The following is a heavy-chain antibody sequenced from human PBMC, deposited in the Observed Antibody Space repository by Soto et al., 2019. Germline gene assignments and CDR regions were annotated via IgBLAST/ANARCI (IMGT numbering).Heavy chain of an antibody. J-gene: IGHJ4*02. CDR1: GGTISSWY. CDR2: IYYSGST. CDR3: ARRYGSAMDY. D-gene: IGHD1-26*01. V-gene: IGHV4-59*08. Sequence: QVQLQESGPGLVKPSETLSLTCTVSGGTISSWYWSWIRQPPGKGLEWIGYIYYSGSTNCNPSLKSRVTISVHTSKNQFSLKLSSVTAADTAVYYCARRYGSAMDYWGQGTLATVSS.